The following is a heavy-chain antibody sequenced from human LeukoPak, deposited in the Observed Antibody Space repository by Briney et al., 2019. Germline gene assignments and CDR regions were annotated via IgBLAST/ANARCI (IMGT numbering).Heavy chain of an antibody. D-gene: IGHD3-22*01. V-gene: IGHV4-59*01. Sequence: SETLSLTCTVSGGSINNYYWSWIRQPPGKGLEWIGCMYYSGSTNYNPSLKSRVTVSVDTSKNQFSLQLSSVTAADTAVYYCARLLLYYYESSGYYSYFDSWGQGTLATVSS. CDR1: GGSINNYY. CDR2: MYYSGST. J-gene: IGHJ4*02. CDR3: ARLLLYYYESSGYYSYFDS.